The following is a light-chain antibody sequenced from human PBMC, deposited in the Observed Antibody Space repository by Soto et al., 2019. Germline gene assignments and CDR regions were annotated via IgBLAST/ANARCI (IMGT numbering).Light chain of an antibody. V-gene: IGLV1-44*01. Sequence: QSVLPQPPSASGTPGQRVTISCSGSSSNIGSNTVNWYQQLPGTATKLLIYSNNQRPSGVPDRFSCSKSGTSASLAISGLQSEDEADYYCAAWDDSLNVVFGGGTKVTVL. CDR2: SNN. J-gene: IGLJ2*01. CDR3: AAWDDSLNVV. CDR1: SSNIGSNT.